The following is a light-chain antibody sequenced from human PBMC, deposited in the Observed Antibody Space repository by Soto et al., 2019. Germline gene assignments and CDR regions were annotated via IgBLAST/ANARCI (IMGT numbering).Light chain of an antibody. CDR3: QQYNNWPPYT. Sequence: EIVMTQSPATLSVSPGERATLSCRASQSVSSNLAWYQQKPGQVPRLLIYGASTRATGIPARFSGSGSGTDFTLTISSLQSEDFAVYYCQQYNNWPPYTFSQGTKLEIK. CDR1: QSVSSN. CDR2: GAS. V-gene: IGKV3-15*01. J-gene: IGKJ2*01.